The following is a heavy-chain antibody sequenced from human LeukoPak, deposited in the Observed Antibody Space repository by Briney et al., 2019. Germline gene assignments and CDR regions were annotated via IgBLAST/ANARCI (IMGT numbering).Heavy chain of an antibody. D-gene: IGHD3-9*01. J-gene: IGHJ4*02. CDR3: AKSDDILTGYREDGYFDY. V-gene: IGHV3-30-3*02. CDR1: GFTFSNYA. CDR2: ISYDGGIK. Sequence: PGGSLRLSCAASGFTFSNYAMRWVRQAPGKGLEWVAVISYDGGIKYYADSVKGRFTISRDNSKNTLYLQMNSLRAEDTAVYYCAKSDDILTGYREDGYFDYWGQGTLVTVSS.